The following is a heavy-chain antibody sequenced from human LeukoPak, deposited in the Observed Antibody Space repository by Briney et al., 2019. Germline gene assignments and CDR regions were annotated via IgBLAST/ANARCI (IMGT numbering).Heavy chain of an antibody. CDR2: IYYSGST. CDR3: ARNLDLRIAAAGTN. V-gene: IGHV4-31*03. J-gene: IGHJ4*02. D-gene: IGHD6-13*01. CDR1: GGSISSGGYY. Sequence: SQTLSLTCTVSGGSISSGGYYWCWIRQHPGKGLEWIGYIYYSGSTYYNPSLKSRVTISVDTSKNQFTLKLSSVTAADTAVYYCARNLDLRIAAAGTNWGQGTLVTVS.